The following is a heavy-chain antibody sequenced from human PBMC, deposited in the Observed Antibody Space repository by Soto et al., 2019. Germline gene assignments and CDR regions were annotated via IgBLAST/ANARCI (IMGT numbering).Heavy chain of an antibody. Sequence: QITLKESGPTLVKPTQTLTLTCTFSGFSLSTSGVGVGWIRQPPGKALEWLALIYWDDDKRYSPSLKSRLTITKDTSKNQVVLTMTNMDPVDTATYYCAHRDGYYGSGELSRGFDPWGQGTLVTVSS. V-gene: IGHV2-5*02. CDR1: GFSLSTSGVG. D-gene: IGHD3-10*01. CDR3: AHRDGYYGSGELSRGFDP. J-gene: IGHJ5*02. CDR2: IYWDDDK.